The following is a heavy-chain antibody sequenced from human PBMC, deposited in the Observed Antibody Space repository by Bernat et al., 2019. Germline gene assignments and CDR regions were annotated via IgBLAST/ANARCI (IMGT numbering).Heavy chain of an antibody. CDR1: GGSISSSSYY. CDR3: AAYYYDSSGYAFFQNINDY. Sequence: QLQLHESGPGLVKPSETLSLTCTVSGGSISSSSYYWGWIRQPPGKGLEWIGSIYYSGSTYYNPSLKSRVTISVDTSKNQFSLKLSSVTAADTAVYYCAAYYYDSSGYAFFQNINDYWGQGTLVTVSS. V-gene: IGHV4-39*01. J-gene: IGHJ4*02. CDR2: IYYSGST. D-gene: IGHD3-22*01.